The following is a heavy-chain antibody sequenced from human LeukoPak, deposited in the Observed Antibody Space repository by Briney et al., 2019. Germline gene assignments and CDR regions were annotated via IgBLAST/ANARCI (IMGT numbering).Heavy chain of an antibody. CDR1: GYTFTSYY. CDR3: ARDRGSGWYEFDY. V-gene: IGHV1-46*01. Sequence: ASVKVSCKASGYTFTSYYMHWVRQAPGQGLEWMGTINSSGGSTSYAQKFQGRVTMTRDTSTSTVYMELSSLRSEDTAVYYCARDRGSGWYEFDYWGQGTLVTVSS. D-gene: IGHD6-19*01. J-gene: IGHJ4*02. CDR2: INSSGGST.